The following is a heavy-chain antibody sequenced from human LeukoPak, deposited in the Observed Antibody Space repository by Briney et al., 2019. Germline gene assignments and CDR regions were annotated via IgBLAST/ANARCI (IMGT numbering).Heavy chain of an antibody. J-gene: IGHJ4*02. CDR1: GFTVSSNY. D-gene: IGHD3-3*01. CDR2: IYSGGST. V-gene: IGHV3-53*01. Sequence: GGSLRLSCAASGFTVSSNYMSWVRQAPGKGLEWVSVIYSGGSTYYADSVKGRFTISRDDSNNALYLQMHSLRAEDTALYYCASGPPFLKYFEYWGQGTLVTVSS. CDR3: ASGPPFLKYFEY.